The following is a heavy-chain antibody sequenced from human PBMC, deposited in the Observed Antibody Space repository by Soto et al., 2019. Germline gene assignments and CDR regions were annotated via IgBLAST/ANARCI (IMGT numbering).Heavy chain of an antibody. V-gene: IGHV3-30*18. CDR3: AKVPLRPYYFDY. CDR1: GFIFSNYG. Sequence: QVQLVDSGGGVVQPGRSLRLSCAASGFIFSNYGMHWVRQAPGKGPERVALISNDGSRKYYADSVKGGFIISRDNSKNPLYLEMNSLRAEDMVVYYCAKVPLRPYYFDYWGQGTLVIVSS. J-gene: IGHJ4*02. D-gene: IGHD4-17*01. CDR2: ISNDGSRK.